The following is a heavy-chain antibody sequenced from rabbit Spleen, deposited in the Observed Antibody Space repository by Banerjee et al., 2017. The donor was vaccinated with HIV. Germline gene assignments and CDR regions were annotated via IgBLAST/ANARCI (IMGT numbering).Heavy chain of an antibody. CDR2: IDPVFDAA. Sequence: QEQLVESGGGLVQPGGSLKLSCKASGIDLSNNYYMCWVRQAPGKGLEWIGYIDPVFDAAYYATWVNGRFTISSHNAQNTLYLQLNSLTAADTATYFCARGGRRDDTYFNLWGPGTLVTVS. J-gene: IGHJ4*01. D-gene: IGHD3-1*01. CDR1: GIDLSNNYY. CDR3: ARGGRRDDTYFNL. V-gene: IGHV1S43*01.